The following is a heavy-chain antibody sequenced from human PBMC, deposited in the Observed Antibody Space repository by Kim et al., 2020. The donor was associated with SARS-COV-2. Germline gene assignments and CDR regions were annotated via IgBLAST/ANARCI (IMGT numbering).Heavy chain of an antibody. CDR2: MEKHGLWT. Sequence: GGSLRLSCAASGFIFSDYAMSWVRQAPGKGLEWVSTMEKHGLWTYYADSVKGRFTISRDNSKNTLYLQVSSLRAEDTAVYYCAKFVGWKISDYYFDYWGPGTLVTVFS. CDR3: AKFVGWKISDYYFDY. CDR1: GFIFSDYA. V-gene: IGHV3-23*05. J-gene: IGHJ4*02. D-gene: IGHD1-1*01.